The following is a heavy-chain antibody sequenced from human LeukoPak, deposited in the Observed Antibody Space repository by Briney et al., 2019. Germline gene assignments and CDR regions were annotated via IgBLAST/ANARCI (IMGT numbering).Heavy chain of an antibody. Sequence: GGSLRLSCAASGFTFSSYAMHWVRQAPGKGLEWVAVISYDGSNKYYADSVKGRFTISRDNSKNTLYLQMNSLRAGDTAVYYCARAPGEAYYYYGMDVWGQGTTVTVSS. CDR2: ISYDGSNK. D-gene: IGHD4-17*01. CDR1: GFTFSSYA. CDR3: ARAPGEAYYYYGMDV. V-gene: IGHV3-30-3*01. J-gene: IGHJ6*02.